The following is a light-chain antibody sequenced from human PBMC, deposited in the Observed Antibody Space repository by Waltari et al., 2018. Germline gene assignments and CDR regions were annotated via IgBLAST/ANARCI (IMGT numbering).Light chain of an antibody. CDR2: YAS. Sequence: DIVLTQSPDFQSVTPKENVTLPCRTSQSIGSNLHWYQQKPDQSPRLLIRYASQSFSGVPSRFSGSGSGTDFTLTTNSLEAEDAATYYCHQSSSSPYTFGQGTKLETK. V-gene: IGKV6-21*01. J-gene: IGKJ2*01. CDR1: QSIGSN. CDR3: HQSSSSPYT.